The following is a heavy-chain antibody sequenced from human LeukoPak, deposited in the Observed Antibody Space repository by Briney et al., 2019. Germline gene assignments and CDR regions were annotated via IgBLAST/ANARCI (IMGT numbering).Heavy chain of an antibody. J-gene: IGHJ5*02. D-gene: IGHD3-3*01. CDR1: GYTFTSYD. V-gene: IGHV1-8*01. CDR3: ARVPSAPRITIFGVVITNWFDP. Sequence: ASVKVSCKASGYTFTSYDINWVRQATGQGLEWMGWMNPNSGNTGYAQKFQGRVTMTRNTSISTAYMELSSLRSEDTAVYYCARVPSAPRITIFGVVITNWFDPWGQGTLVTVSS. CDR2: MNPNSGNT.